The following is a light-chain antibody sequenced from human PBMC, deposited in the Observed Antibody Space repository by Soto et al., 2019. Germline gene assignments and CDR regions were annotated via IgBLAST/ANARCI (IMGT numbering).Light chain of an antibody. Sequence: EIVLTQSPATLSLSPGERATLSCRASQSVSRYLAWYQQKPGQAPRLLIYDASNRATGIPARFSGSGSGTDFTLTISRLEPEDFAVYYCQQRSNWPTTFGQGTRLEI. CDR2: DAS. CDR1: QSVSRY. CDR3: QQRSNWPTT. J-gene: IGKJ5*01. V-gene: IGKV3-11*01.